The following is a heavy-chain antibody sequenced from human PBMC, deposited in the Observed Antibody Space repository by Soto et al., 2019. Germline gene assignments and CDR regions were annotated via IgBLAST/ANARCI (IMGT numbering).Heavy chain of an antibody. J-gene: IGHJ4*02. CDR1: GGSISSGGYY. Sequence: QVQLQESGPGLVKPSQTLSLTCTVSGGSISSGGYYWSWIRQHPGKGLEWIGYIYYSGSTYYNPSLKSRVTISVDTSKNQFSLKLSSVTAPDTAVYHCARSGYSYGPNPLLYWGQGTLVTVSS. V-gene: IGHV4-31*03. D-gene: IGHD5-18*01. CDR2: IYYSGST. CDR3: ARSGYSYGPNPLLY.